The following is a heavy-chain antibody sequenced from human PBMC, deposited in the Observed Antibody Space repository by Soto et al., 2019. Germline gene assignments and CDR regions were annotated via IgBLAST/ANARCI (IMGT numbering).Heavy chain of an antibody. V-gene: IGHV2-26*01. CDR1: GFSLSNDRMG. CDR2: IFSNDEK. Sequence: QVTLKESGPVLVKPTETLTLTCTVSGFSLSNDRMGVSWNRQPPGKALEWLAHIFSNDEKSYSKSLKSRLTISRDTPKRQVVLTMTNMDPVDTATYYCELTPPRYYNYGMDVWGQGTTVTASS. J-gene: IGHJ6*02. CDR3: ELTPPRYYNYGMDV.